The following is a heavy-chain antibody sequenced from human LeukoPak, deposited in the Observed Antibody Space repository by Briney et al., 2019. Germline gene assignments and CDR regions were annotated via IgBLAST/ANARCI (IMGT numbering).Heavy chain of an antibody. J-gene: IGHJ3*02. CDR2: IYTSGST. D-gene: IGHD1-26*01. CDR3: ARAYSGSYTGRGVAFDI. CDR1: GGSISSGSYY. V-gene: IGHV4-61*02. Sequence: SETLSLTCTVSGGSISSGSYYWSWIRQPAGKGLEWIGRIYTSGSTNYNPSLKSRVTISVDTSKNQFSLKLSSVTAADTAVYYCARAYSGSYTGRGVAFDIWGQGTMVTVSS.